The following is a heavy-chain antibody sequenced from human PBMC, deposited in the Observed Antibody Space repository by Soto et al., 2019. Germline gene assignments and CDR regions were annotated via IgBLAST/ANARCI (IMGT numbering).Heavy chain of an antibody. CDR3: VMVDNYVTPTPQDV. D-gene: IGHD3-16*01. V-gene: IGHV1-18*01. CDR1: GYIFVNYG. Sequence: QVQLVQSGDEVKKPGASVKVSCKASGYIFVNYGIAWVRQAPGQGLEWMGWISPYTGNTHSATKVQGRLTMTTDTYPSTAYMDLGSLTSDDTAVYYCVMVDNYVTPTPQDVWGQGTTATVSS. CDR2: ISPYTGNT. J-gene: IGHJ6*02.